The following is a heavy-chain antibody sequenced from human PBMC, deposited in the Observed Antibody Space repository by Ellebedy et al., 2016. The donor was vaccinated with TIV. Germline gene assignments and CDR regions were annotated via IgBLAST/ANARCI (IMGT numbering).Heavy chain of an antibody. V-gene: IGHV4-31*03. CDR2: IYYSGST. CDR1: GGSISSSSYY. D-gene: IGHD5-18*01. J-gene: IGHJ4*02. Sequence: SETLSLXXTVSGGSISSSSYYWSWIRQHPGKGLEWIGYIYYSGSTYYNPSLKSRVTISVDTSKNQFSLKLSSVTAADTAVYYCARRSDTAMVQHFDYWGQGTLVTVSS. CDR3: ARRSDTAMVQHFDY.